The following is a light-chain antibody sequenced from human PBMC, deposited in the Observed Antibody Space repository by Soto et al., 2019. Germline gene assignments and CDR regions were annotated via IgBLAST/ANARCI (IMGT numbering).Light chain of an antibody. V-gene: IGKV3-15*01. Sequence: EIVLTQSPGTLSLSPGERATLSCRASQSVGSSLAWYQQKPGQAPRLLIYGASTRATDIPARFSGSGSGTEFNLTISSLQSEDLGVYYCQQYNNWPRATFGKGTKVDIK. J-gene: IGKJ4*01. CDR2: GAS. CDR1: QSVGSS. CDR3: QQYNNWPRAT.